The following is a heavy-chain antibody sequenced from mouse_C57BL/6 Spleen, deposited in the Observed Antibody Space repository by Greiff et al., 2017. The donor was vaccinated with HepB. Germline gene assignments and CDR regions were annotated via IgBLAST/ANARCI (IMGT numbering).Heavy chain of an antibody. D-gene: IGHD3-2*02. CDR1: GFNIKDDY. Sequence: VQLQQSGAELVRPGASVKLSCTASGFNIKDDYMHWVKQRPEQGLEWIGWIDPENGDTEYASKFQGKATITADTSSNTAYLQLSSLTSEDTAVYYCTTGSSGPATYWGQGTLVTVSA. CDR2: IDPENGDT. CDR3: TTGSSGPATY. J-gene: IGHJ3*01. V-gene: IGHV14-4*01.